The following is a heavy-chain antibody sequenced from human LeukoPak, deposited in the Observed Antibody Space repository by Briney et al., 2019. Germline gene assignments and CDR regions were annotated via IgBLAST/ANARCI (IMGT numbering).Heavy chain of an antibody. D-gene: IGHD3-22*01. CDR2: IWYDGSNK. Sequence: PGGSLRLSCAPSGFTFSSYGMHWVRQAPGKGLEWVAVIWYDGSNKYYADSVKGRFTISRDNSKNTLYLQMNSLRAEDTAVYYCAKSDSSGYYYAEGGSFDYWGQGTLVTVSS. CDR1: GFTFSSYG. CDR3: AKSDSSGYYYAEGGSFDY. J-gene: IGHJ4*02. V-gene: IGHV3-33*06.